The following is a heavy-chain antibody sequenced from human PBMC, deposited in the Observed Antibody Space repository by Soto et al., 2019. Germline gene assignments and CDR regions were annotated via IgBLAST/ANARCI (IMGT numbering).Heavy chain of an antibody. J-gene: IGHJ5*02. CDR3: ARGGRGSGYYPNNWFDP. V-gene: IGHV4-34*01. CDR1: GGSFSGYY. D-gene: IGHD3-22*01. CDR2: INHSGST. Sequence: PSETLSLTCAVYGGSFSGYYWSWIRQPPGKGLEWIGEINHSGSTNYNPSLKSRVTISVDTSKNQFSLKLSSVTAADTAVYYCARGGRGSGYYPNNWFDPWGQGTLVTVSS.